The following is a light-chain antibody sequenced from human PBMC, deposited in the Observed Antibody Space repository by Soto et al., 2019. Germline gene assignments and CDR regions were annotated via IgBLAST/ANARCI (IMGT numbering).Light chain of an antibody. CDR3: QPYHNWPRT. CDR2: GAS. CDR1: QNVSTN. V-gene: IGKV3D-15*03. Sequence: EILMTQSPATLSVSPGEGATLSCSVSQNVSTNLAWYQQKPGQAPRLLIYGASIRATGIPARFSGTGSGTEFTLSVSVLQSEDFEVYYCQPYHNWPRTFGQGTPVEIK. J-gene: IGKJ1*01.